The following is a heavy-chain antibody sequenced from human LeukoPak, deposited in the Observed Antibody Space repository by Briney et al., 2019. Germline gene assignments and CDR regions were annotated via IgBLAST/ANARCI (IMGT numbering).Heavy chain of an antibody. J-gene: IGHJ4*02. D-gene: IGHD1-1*01. V-gene: IGHV3-30-3*02. CDR1: GFTFSSYA. CDR3: AKDLRPDGINDFDH. CDR2: TSDDGSAK. Sequence: GGSLRLSCAASGFTFSSYAMHWVRQAPGKGLQWLALTSDDGSAKYYADSVKGRFTISRDNSKNTLYLQMNSLRAEDTAVYYCAKDLRPDGINDFDHWGQGTLVTVSS.